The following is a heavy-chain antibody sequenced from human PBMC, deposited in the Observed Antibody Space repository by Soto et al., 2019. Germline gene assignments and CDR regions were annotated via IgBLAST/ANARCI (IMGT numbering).Heavy chain of an antibody. V-gene: IGHV4-4*02. D-gene: IGHD3-3*01. CDR2: IYDSGPT. CDR1: GDSISNNNC. Sequence: SETLSLTCAVSGDSISNNNCWNWVRQPPGKGLEWIGEIYDSGPTNDNPSLKSRVTMSVDKSKNQFSLRLSSLTAADTAVYYCARRRITTFGVVITGYGMDVWGQGTTVTVSS. J-gene: IGHJ6*02. CDR3: ARRRITTFGVVITGYGMDV.